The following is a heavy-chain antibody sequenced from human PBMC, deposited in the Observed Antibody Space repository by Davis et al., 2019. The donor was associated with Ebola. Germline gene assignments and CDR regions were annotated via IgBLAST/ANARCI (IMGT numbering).Heavy chain of an antibody. Sequence: SETLSLTCAVYGGSFSGYYWSWIRQPPGKGLEWIGEINHSGSTNYNPSLKSRVTISVDTSKNQFSLKLSSVTAADTAVYYCARYGGYSSGDGMDVWGQGTTVTVSS. V-gene: IGHV4-34*01. CDR3: ARYGGYSSGDGMDV. J-gene: IGHJ6*02. D-gene: IGHD6-25*01. CDR1: GGSFSGYY. CDR2: INHSGST.